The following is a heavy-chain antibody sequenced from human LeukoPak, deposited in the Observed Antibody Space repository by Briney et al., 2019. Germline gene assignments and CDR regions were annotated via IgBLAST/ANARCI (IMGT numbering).Heavy chain of an antibody. CDR2: IYYSGNT. CDR3: ARELKVGNTGYYLDY. V-gene: IGHV4-59*01. Sequence: SETLSLTCTVSGGSISKYYWSWIRQPPGKGLEWIGYIYYSGNTNYNPSLKSRVTMSLDTSKNQFSLKLTSVTAADTALYYCARELKVGNTGYYLDYWGQGTLVTVSP. CDR1: GGSISKYY. J-gene: IGHJ4*02. D-gene: IGHD2/OR15-2a*01.